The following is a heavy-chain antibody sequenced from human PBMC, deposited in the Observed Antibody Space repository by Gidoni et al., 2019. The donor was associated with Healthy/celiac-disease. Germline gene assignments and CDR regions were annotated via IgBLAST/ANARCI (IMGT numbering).Heavy chain of an antibody. CDR3: ARDFADIVVVPAATYYYYYYMDV. J-gene: IGHJ6*03. D-gene: IGHD2-2*01. Sequence: QVQLVQSGAEVKKPGASVKVSCKASGYTFTSYYMHWVRQAPGQGLEWMGIINPSGGSTSYAQKFQGRVTMTRDTSTSTVYMELSSLRSEDTAVYYCARDFADIVVVPAATYYYYYYMDVWGKGTTVTVSS. CDR1: GYTFTSYY. CDR2: INPSGGST. V-gene: IGHV1-46*01.